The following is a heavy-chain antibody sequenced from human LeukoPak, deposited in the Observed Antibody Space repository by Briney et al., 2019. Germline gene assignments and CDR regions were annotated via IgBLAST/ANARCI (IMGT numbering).Heavy chain of an antibody. CDR3: AKRDEGYYFDY. J-gene: IGHJ4*02. V-gene: IGHV3-23*01. CDR1: GVSFSSHG. D-gene: IGHD2-21*01. Sequence: GRSLRLSCAASGVSFSSHGMHWVRQAPGKGLEWVSVISGSGGSTYYADSVKGRFTISRDNSKNTLFLQMNSLRAEDTAVYYCAKRDEGYYFDYWGQGTLVTVSS. CDR2: ISGSGGST.